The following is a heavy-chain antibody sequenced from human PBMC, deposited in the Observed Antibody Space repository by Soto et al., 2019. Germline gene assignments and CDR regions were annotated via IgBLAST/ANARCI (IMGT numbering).Heavy chain of an antibody. V-gene: IGHV3-23*01. J-gene: IGHJ6*01. CDR3: AKGTATGGGAFGS. D-gene: IGHD2-8*02. CDR1: GFIFGRYD. Sequence: WGSLRLSCAASGFIFGRYDMSWFRQAPGKGLEWVSTILVDGRTFYVDSVKGRFTISRDSSQNTVYLQMNSLTAGDTALYYGAKGTATGGGAFGSCGQG. CDR2: ILVDGRT.